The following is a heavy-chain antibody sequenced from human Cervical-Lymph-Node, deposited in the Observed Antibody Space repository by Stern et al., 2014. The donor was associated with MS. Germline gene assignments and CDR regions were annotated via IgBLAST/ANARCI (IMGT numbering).Heavy chain of an antibody. CDR2: VCYSGTT. D-gene: IGHD1-1*01. J-gene: IGHJ5*02. Sequence: QVQLQESGPGLVQPSETLSLTCPMSGGSISTYYWSWIRQPPGKGLEYIGYVCYSGTTMYYSSLKSRVIILVDTPTMQFSLMPRSVAAADTAMYYGARGLRVVRPAGTTSYFDTWGQGTLVTVSS. V-gene: IGHV4-59*01. CDR1: GGSISTYY. CDR3: ARGLRVVRPAGTTSYFDT.